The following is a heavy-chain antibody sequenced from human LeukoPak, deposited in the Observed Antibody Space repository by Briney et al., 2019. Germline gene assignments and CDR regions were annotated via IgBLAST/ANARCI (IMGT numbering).Heavy chain of an antibody. J-gene: IGHJ4*02. V-gene: IGHV3-7*03. CDR2: IKQDGSKT. D-gene: IGHD3-9*01. CDR1: GFTFSGYW. CDR3: ARGQGWLSDS. Sequence: PGGSLRLSCATSGFTFSGYWMNWFRQAPGKGPEWMAIIKQDGSKTHYVDFVKGRFTISRDNDKSSLLLQMNSPRDEDTAVYYCARGQGWLSDSWGQGIQVTVTS.